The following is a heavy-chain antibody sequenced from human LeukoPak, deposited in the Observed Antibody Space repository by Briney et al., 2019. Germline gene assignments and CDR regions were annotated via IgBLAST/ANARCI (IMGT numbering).Heavy chain of an antibody. Sequence: QPGGSLRLSCAASGFIFDEYGMSWVRQAPGKGLEWVANIKQDGSEKYYVDSVKGRFTISRDNAKNSLYLQMNSLRAEDTAVYYCARGVGLRGYVDYWGQGTLVTVSS. CDR2: IKQDGSEK. CDR3: ARGVGLRGYVDY. CDR1: GFIFDEYG. D-gene: IGHD2-21*01. V-gene: IGHV3-7*04. J-gene: IGHJ4*02.